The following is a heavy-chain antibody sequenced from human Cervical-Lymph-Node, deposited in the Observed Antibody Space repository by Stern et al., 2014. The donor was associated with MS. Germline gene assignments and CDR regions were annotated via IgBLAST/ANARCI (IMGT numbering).Heavy chain of an antibody. CDR2: IDWDDDK. V-gene: IGHV2-70*04. CDR3: ARMGYSSSSNAFDI. CDR1: GFSLSTSGMR. Sequence: QVTLRESGPALVKPTQTLTLTCTFSGFSLSTSGMRVSWIRQPPGKALEWLARIDWDDDKFYSPSLKTRLTIAKDTSKSQVVLTMTNMDPVDTATYYCARMGYSSSSNAFDIWGQGTMVTVSS. J-gene: IGHJ3*02. D-gene: IGHD6-6*01.